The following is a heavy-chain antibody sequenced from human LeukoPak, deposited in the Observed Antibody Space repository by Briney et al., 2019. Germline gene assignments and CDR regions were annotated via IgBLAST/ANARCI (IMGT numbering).Heavy chain of an antibody. CDR1: GFPFSDYY. V-gene: IGHV3-11*04. Sequence: GGSLRLSCAASGFPFSDYYMSWIRQAPGKGLEWVSYISSSGSTIYYADSVKGRFTISRDNAKNTLYLQMNSLRAEDTAVYYCARSRPSRYCSGGSCTHHAFDIWGQGTMVTVSS. D-gene: IGHD2-15*01. J-gene: IGHJ3*02. CDR2: ISSSGSTI. CDR3: ARSRPSRYCSGGSCTHHAFDI.